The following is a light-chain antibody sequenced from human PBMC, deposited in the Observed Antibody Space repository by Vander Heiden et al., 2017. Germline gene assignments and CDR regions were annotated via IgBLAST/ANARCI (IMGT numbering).Light chain of an antibody. CDR1: SANVRAGYD. Sequence: QSVLTQPPLVSGAPGQRVTISCTGSSANVRAGYDVHWYQTLPGTAPKLLIYGNSNRPSGVPDRFSGSKSGTSASLAITGLQAEDEADYYCQSYDSSLSGSVFGGGTKLTVL. J-gene: IGLJ2*01. V-gene: IGLV1-40*01. CDR2: GNS. CDR3: QSYDSSLSGSV.